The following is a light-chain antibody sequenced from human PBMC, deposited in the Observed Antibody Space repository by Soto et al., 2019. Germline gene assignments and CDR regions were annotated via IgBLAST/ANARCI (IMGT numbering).Light chain of an antibody. J-gene: IGKJ2*01. V-gene: IGKV1-12*01. CDR2: GTS. CDR1: QGLSSW. Sequence: DIQMTQSPSSVSASIGDRVTITCRASQGLSSWLAWYQQKPGKGPKLLIYGTSRLQSGVPSRFSGSGSATDFTLTISSLQPEDFATYYCQQTNSFTRTFGQGTRLEIK. CDR3: QQTNSFTRT.